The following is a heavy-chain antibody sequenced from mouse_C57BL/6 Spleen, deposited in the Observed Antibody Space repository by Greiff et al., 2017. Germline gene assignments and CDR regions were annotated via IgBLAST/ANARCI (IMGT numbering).Heavy chain of an antibody. CDR3: TRGTVTLGYYAMDY. J-gene: IGHJ4*01. D-gene: IGHD1-1*01. CDR2: IDPENGDT. CDR1: GFNIKDDY. Sequence: VQLQQSGAELVRPGASVKLSCTASGFNIKDDYMHWVKQRPEQGLEWIGWIDPENGDTEYASKFQGKAPITADTSSNTAYLQLSSLTSEDTAVYYCTRGTVTLGYYAMDYWGQGTSVTVSS. V-gene: IGHV14-4*01.